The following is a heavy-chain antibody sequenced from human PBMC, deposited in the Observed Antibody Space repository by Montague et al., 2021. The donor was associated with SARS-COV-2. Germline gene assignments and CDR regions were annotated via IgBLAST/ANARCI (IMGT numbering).Heavy chain of an antibody. CDR2: MDYVGNP. J-gene: IGHJ3*01. D-gene: IGHD3-10*01. V-gene: IGHV4-39*01. Sequence: SETLSLTCTVSGGSISNRNYYWAWVRQPPGKGLEWIGSMDYVGNPFYNPPLRSRVAISLDTSKSQLSLRLRSVTTTDRAVFYCVRGRRGNVFPFSPGAFDFWGRGTTVTVSS. CDR3: VRGRRGNVFPFSPGAFDF. CDR1: GGSISNRNYY.